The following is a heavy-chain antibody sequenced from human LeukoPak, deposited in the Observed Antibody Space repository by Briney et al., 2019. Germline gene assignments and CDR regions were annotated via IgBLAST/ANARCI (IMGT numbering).Heavy chain of an antibody. CDR1: GGSISSYY. CDR3: ARAESAPGYSYGS. D-gene: IGHD5-18*01. CDR2: IYYSGST. J-gene: IGHJ5*02. Sequence: SGTLSLTCTVSGGSISSYYWSWIRQPPGKGLEWIGYIYYSGSTNYNPSLKSRVTISVDTSKNQFSLKLSSVTAADTAVYYCARAESAPGYSYGSWGQGTLVTVSS. V-gene: IGHV4-59*01.